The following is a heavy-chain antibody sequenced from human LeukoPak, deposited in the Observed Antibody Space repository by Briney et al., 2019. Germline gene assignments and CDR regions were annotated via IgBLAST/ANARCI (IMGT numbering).Heavy chain of an antibody. D-gene: IGHD2-2*01. CDR1: GYTFTVYY. Sequence: ASVKVSCKVSGYTFTVYYMHCVRQAPGQGLEWMGWINPNSGGTNYAQKLQGRVTMTRDTSISTAYMELSRLRSDDTAVYYCARVRCSSTSCYGPLDYWGQGTLVTVSS. J-gene: IGHJ4*02. CDR3: ARVRCSSTSCYGPLDY. CDR2: INPNSGGT. V-gene: IGHV1-2*02.